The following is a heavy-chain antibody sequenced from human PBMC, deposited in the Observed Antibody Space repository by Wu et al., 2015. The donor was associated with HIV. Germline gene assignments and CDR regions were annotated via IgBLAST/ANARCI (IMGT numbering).Heavy chain of an antibody. CDR2: FSYSGTT. D-gene: IGHD3-3*01. CDR3: ARVGSGIADYLQIDY. Sequence: QVQLRESGPRLLKPSETMSLTCSVSGGSISSSPYYWGWIRQPPGKGLEWIASFSYSGTTYYNPSLRGRVTISMDMSNNRFSLKLVSVTAADTAVYYCARVGSGIADYLQIDYWGPGTLVTVSS. CDR1: GGSISSSPYY. J-gene: IGHJ4*02. V-gene: IGHV4-39*07.